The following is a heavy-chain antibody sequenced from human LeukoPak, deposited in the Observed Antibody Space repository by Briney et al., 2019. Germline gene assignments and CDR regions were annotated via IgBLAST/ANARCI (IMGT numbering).Heavy chain of an antibody. Sequence: PSETLSLTCAVYGGSFSGYYWSWIRQPPGKGMEWIGEINHSGSTNYKPSLKSRVTISVDRSKNQFSLKLSSVTAADTAVYYCASGGYRHGYYYGMDVWGKGTTVTVSS. V-gene: IGHV4-34*01. CDR2: INHSGST. CDR3: ASGGYRHGYYYGMDV. CDR1: GGSFSGYY. D-gene: IGHD5-18*01. J-gene: IGHJ6*04.